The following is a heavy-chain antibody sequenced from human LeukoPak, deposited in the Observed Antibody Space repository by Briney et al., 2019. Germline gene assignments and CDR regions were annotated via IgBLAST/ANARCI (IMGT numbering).Heavy chain of an antibody. CDR2: IYSGGST. D-gene: IGHD1-1*01. Sequence: GGSLRLFCGASGLIVSSNYTSWVRRARGKGREGVSVIYSGGSTYYAGTVKCRFTISRHNSKNTLYLQMNSLRAEDTAVYYCARGQLGTLGTLDYWGQGTLVTVSS. CDR3: ARGQLGTLGTLDY. CDR1: GLIVSSNY. J-gene: IGHJ4*02. V-gene: IGHV3-53*04.